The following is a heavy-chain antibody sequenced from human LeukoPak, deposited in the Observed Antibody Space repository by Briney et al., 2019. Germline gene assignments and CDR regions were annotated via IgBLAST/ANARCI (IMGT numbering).Heavy chain of an antibody. Sequence: GGSLRLSCAASGFTFSSYSMNWVRQAPGKGLEWVSSISSSSSYIYYADSVKGRFTISRDIAKNSLYLQMNSLRAEDTAVYYCARGVLRFLEWSITEGGYFDYWGQGTLVTVSS. V-gene: IGHV3-21*01. CDR1: GFTFSSYS. J-gene: IGHJ4*02. D-gene: IGHD3-3*01. CDR3: ARGVLRFLEWSITEGGYFDY. CDR2: ISSSSSYI.